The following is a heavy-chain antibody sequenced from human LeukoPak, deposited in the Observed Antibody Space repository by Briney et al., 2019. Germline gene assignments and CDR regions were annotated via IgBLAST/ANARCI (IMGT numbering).Heavy chain of an antibody. CDR3: TTRWEHNTRSFDY. D-gene: IGHD1/OR15-1a*01. Sequence: GGSLRLSCAASGFTFSNAWMSWVRQAPGKGLEWVGRIKSKTDGGTTDYAAPVKGRFTISRDDSKNTLYLQMNSLKTEDTAVYYCTTRWEHNTRSFDYWGQGTLVTVSS. CDR1: GFTFSNAW. V-gene: IGHV3-15*01. J-gene: IGHJ4*02. CDR2: IKSKTDGGTT.